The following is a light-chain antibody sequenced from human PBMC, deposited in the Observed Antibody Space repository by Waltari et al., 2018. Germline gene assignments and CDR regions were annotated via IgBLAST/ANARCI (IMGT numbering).Light chain of an antibody. J-gene: IGKJ5*01. V-gene: IGKV4-1*01. CDR1: QSVLYSSNNKNY. Sequence: DIVMTQSPDSLSVSLGERATINCKSSQSVLYSSNNKNYFAWYQQKPRQPPKLLIYWASTRQSGVPDRFSGRGSGTDFTLTISNLQAEDVAVYYCQQYYSSPITFGQGTRLELK. CDR2: WAS. CDR3: QQYYSSPIT.